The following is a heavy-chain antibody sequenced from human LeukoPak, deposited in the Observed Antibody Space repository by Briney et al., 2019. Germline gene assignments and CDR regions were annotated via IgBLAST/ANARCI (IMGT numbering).Heavy chain of an antibody. D-gene: IGHD4-17*01. V-gene: IGHV1-69*13. CDR3: ARDDYGDTEGDY. Sequence: ASVKVSCKASGGTFSSYAISWVRQAPGQGLEWMGGIIPIFGTANYAQKFQGRVTITADESTSAAYMELSSLRSEDTAVYYCARDDYGDTEGDYWGQGTLVTVSS. J-gene: IGHJ4*02. CDR1: GGTFSSYA. CDR2: IIPIFGTA.